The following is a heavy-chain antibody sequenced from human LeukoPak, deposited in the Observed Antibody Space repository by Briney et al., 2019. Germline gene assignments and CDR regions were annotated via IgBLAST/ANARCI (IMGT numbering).Heavy chain of an antibody. Sequence: ASVKVSRKASGYTFARYGFSWVRQAPGQGLEWMGWISPYNGNSEYAQNLQGRVTMTTDTSTSTAYMELRSLRSDDTAVYYCARDLHSSGWYYFDYWGQGTLVTVSS. D-gene: IGHD6-19*01. CDR1: GYTFARYG. CDR3: ARDLHSSGWYYFDY. J-gene: IGHJ4*02. CDR2: ISPYNGNS. V-gene: IGHV1-18*01.